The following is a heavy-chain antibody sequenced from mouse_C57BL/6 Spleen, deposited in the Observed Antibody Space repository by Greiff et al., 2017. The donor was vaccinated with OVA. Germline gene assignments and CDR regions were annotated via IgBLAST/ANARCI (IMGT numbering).Heavy chain of an antibody. V-gene: IGHV10-3*01. CDR1: GFTFNTYA. CDR2: IRSKSSNYAT. J-gene: IGHJ4*01. CDR3: VRGYDDGRGMGYAMDY. Sequence: EVQGVESGGGLVQPKGSLKLSCAASGFTFNTYAMHWVRQAPGKGLEWVARIRSKSSNYATYYADSVKDRFTISRDDSQSMLYLQMNNLKTEDTAMYYCVRGYDDGRGMGYAMDYWGQGTSVTVSS. D-gene: IGHD2-12*01.